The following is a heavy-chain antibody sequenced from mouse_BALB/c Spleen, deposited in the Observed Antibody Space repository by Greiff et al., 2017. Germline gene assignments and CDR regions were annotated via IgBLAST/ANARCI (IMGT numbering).Heavy chain of an antibody. V-gene: IGHV5-6-3*01. CDR1: GFTFSSYG. Sequence: EVKLVESGGGLVQPGGSLKLSCAASGFTFSSYGMSWVRQPPDKRLELVAIINSNGGSTYYPDSVKGRFTISRDNAKNNLYLQMSSLKSEDTAMYYCARQDYPVYAMDYWGQGTSVTVSS. D-gene: IGHD1-1*02. J-gene: IGHJ4*01. CDR3: ARQDYPVYAMDY. CDR2: INSNGGST.